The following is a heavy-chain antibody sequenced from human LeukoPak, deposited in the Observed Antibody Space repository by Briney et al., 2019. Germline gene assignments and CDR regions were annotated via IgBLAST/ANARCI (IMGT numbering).Heavy chain of an antibody. Sequence: GGSLRLSCAASGFTFSSYAMSWVRQAPGKGLEWVSATSGSGGSTYYADSVKGRFTISRDNSKNTLYPQMNSLRAEDTAVYYCAKDVDSGSYYFDYWGQGTLVTVSS. CDR2: TSGSGGST. D-gene: IGHD1-26*01. CDR3: AKDVDSGSYYFDY. J-gene: IGHJ4*02. CDR1: GFTFSSYA. V-gene: IGHV3-23*01.